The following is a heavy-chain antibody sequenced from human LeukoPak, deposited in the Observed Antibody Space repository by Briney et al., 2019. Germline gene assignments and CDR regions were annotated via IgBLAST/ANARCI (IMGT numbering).Heavy chain of an antibody. CDR3: ASAIAADYAHY. D-gene: IGHD6-13*01. CDR1: GGSISSGDYY. V-gene: IGHV4-30-4*01. Sequence: TSQTLSLTCTVSGGSISSGDYYWSWIRQPPGKGLEWIGYIYYSGSTYYNPSLKSRVTISVDTSKNQFSLKLSSVTAADTAVYYCASAIAADYAHYWGQGTLVTVSS. CDR2: IYYSGST. J-gene: IGHJ4*02.